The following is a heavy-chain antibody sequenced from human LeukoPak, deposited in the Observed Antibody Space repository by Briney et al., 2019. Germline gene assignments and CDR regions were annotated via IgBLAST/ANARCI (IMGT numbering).Heavy chain of an antibody. CDR1: GFTFSRYW. V-gene: IGHV3-7*04. Sequence: GGSLRLSCAASGFTFSRYWMSWVRQAPGKGLEWVANIKEDGSEKHHVDSVKGRFTISRDNAKNPLYLQMNSLRAEDTAVYYCAREPPTTRFDYWGQGTLVTVSS. J-gene: IGHJ4*02. CDR2: IKEDGSEK. CDR3: AREPPTTRFDY. D-gene: IGHD5-12*01.